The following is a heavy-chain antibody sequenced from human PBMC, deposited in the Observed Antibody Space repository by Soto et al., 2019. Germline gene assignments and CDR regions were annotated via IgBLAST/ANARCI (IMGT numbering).Heavy chain of an antibody. V-gene: IGHV1-3*01. D-gene: IGHD6-13*01. Sequence: GASVKVSCKASGYTFTSYGIHWVRQAPGQRLEWMGWINAANGDTKYSPKFQGRVTITRDTSASTAYMELSSMRSEDTAVYYCVRRHVSATGIDWFEPWGEGTLVIVSS. J-gene: IGHJ5*02. CDR2: INAANGDT. CDR1: GYTFTSYG. CDR3: VRRHVSATGIDWFEP.